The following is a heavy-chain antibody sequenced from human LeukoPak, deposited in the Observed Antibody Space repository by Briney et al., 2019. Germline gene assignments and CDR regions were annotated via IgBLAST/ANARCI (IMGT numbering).Heavy chain of an antibody. D-gene: IGHD5-18*01. J-gene: IGHJ4*02. CDR2: IYKSGST. V-gene: IGHV4-59*08. CDR3: ERHGNTYDRYYFDY. CDR1: GGSINSNN. Sequence: SEALSLTCTVSGGSINSNNWSWIRQPPGKGLEWIGHIYKSGSTDSNPSLKSRVTISLDMSKNQFSLKLTSVTAADTAVYWCERHGNTYDRYYFDYWGQGTLVTVSS.